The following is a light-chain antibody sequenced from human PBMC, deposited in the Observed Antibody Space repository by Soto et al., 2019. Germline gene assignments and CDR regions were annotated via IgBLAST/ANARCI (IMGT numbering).Light chain of an antibody. CDR2: NVS. CDR1: SCDVGGYNY. Sequence: QSVLTQPASVSGSPGQSITISFTGTSCDVGGYNYVSWYQQHPGKAPKLMIYNVSNRPSGVSNRFSGSKSGNTASLTISGLQAEDEADYYCSPYTTSSSVFGTGTRSPS. CDR3: SPYTTSSSV. V-gene: IGLV2-14*01. J-gene: IGLJ1*01.